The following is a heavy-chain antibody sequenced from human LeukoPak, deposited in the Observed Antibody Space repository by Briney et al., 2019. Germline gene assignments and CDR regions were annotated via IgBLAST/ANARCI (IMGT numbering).Heavy chain of an antibody. J-gene: IGHJ5*02. V-gene: IGHV3-48*03. Sequence: GGSLRLSCAASGFTFSSHEMNWVRQPPGKGLEWVSYISSGSSTIYYADSVKGRFTVSRDNAKNSLYLQMNSLRAEDTALYYCARDLWFVPWGQGTLVTVSS. CDR3: ARDLWFVP. CDR2: ISSGSSTI. CDR1: GFTFSSHE.